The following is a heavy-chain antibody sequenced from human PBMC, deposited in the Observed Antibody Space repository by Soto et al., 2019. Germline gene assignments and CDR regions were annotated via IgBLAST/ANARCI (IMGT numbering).Heavy chain of an antibody. Sequence: PSETLSLTCTVSGGSISSYYWSWIRQPPGKGLEWIGYIYYSGSTNYNPSLKSRVTISVDTSKNQFSLKLSSVTAADTAVYYCARADAGWLGYAFEIWGQGTMVTVSS. CDR3: ARADAGWLGYAFEI. D-gene: IGHD3-22*01. V-gene: IGHV4-59*08. CDR1: GGSISSYY. J-gene: IGHJ3*02. CDR2: IYYSGST.